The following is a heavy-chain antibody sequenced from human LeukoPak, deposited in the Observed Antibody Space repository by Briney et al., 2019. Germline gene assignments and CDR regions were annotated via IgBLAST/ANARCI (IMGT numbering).Heavy chain of an antibody. D-gene: IGHD1-26*01. CDR3: ARKVGATGWDWFDP. CDR2: IYPGGSDT. CDR1: GYSFTSYW. Sequence: GESLKISCXGSGYSFTSYWIGWERQMPGKGLEWMRIIYPGGSDTRYNPSFQGQVTISADKSICTAYLQWSSLKASDTAMYYCARKVGATGWDWFDPWGQGTLVTVSS. V-gene: IGHV5-51*01. J-gene: IGHJ5*02.